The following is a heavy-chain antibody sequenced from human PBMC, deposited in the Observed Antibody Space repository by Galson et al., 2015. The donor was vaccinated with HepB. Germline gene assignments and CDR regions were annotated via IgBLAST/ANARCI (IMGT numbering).Heavy chain of an antibody. CDR3: ARGGSDWYPIVFDY. J-gene: IGHJ4*02. Sequence: QSGAEVKKPGESLTISCKVSGYKFTTYWIGWVRQMPGKGLEWMGMIYPGDSDTRYSPSFEGRVTISADTSISTAHLHWSSLKASDTAMYYCARGGSDWYPIVFDYWGQGTLVTVSS. V-gene: IGHV5-51*01. CDR2: IYPGDSDT. CDR1: GYKFTTYW. D-gene: IGHD6-19*01.